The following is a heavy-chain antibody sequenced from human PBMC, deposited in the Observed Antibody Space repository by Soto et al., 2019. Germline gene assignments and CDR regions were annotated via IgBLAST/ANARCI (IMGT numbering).Heavy chain of an antibody. J-gene: IGHJ4*02. CDR2: ISWNSGSI. CDR3: AKEMSLPVGLPDS. V-gene: IGHV3-9*01. CDR1: GFTFYDFA. Sequence: GGSLRLSCSASGFTFYDFAMHWVRQPPGGGLEWVSGISWNSGSIGYANSVRGRFTISRDNARNSLYLQMNSLRAEDSALYYCAKEMSLPVGLPDSWGQGT.